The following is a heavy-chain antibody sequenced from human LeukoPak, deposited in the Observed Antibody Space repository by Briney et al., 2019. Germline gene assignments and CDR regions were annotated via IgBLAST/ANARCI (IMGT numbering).Heavy chain of an antibody. CDR3: ARVNYYDRLYAFDI. J-gene: IGHJ3*02. CDR2: IKQDGSEK. CDR1: GFTFSSYW. Sequence: GGSLRLSCAASGFTFSSYWMSWVRQAPGKGLEWVANIKQDGSEKYYVDSVKGRFTISRDNAKNSLYLQMNSLRAEDTAVYYCARVNYYDRLYAFDIWGQGTMVTVSS. V-gene: IGHV3-7*01. D-gene: IGHD3-22*01.